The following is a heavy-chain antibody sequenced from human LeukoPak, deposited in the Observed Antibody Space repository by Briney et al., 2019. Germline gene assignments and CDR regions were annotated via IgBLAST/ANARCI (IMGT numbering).Heavy chain of an antibody. CDR2: IYSGGST. Sequence: GGSLRLSCAASGFTFSSYAMSWVRQAPGKGLEWVSVIYSGGSTYYADSVKGRFTISRDNSKNTLYLQMNSLRAEDTAVYYCARSRSIVGATAGEIFDYWGQGTLVTVSS. V-gene: IGHV3-66*01. J-gene: IGHJ4*02. D-gene: IGHD1-26*01. CDR1: GFTFSSYA. CDR3: ARSRSIVGATAGEIFDY.